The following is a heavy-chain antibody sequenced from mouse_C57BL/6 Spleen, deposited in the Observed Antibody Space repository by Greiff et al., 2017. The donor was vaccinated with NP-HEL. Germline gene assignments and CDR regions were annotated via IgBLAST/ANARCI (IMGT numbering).Heavy chain of an antibody. CDR2: VSSGGSYT. D-gene: IGHD2-2*01. CDR3: ARGGGYDDYYYAMDY. CDR1: GFTFSSYG. V-gene: IGHV5-6*01. Sequence: EVKVVESGGDLVKPGGSLKLSCAASGFTFSSYGMSWVRQTPDKRLEWVATVSSGGSYTYYPDSVKGRFTISRDTAKNTLYLQMSSLKSEDTAMYYCARGGGYDDYYYAMDYWGQGTSVTVSS. J-gene: IGHJ4*01.